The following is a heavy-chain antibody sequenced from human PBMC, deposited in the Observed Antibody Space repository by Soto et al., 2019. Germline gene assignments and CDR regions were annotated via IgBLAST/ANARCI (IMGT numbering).Heavy chain of an antibody. Sequence: SETLSLTCTVSGGSISSSSFHWGWIRQPPGKGLEWIGSIYYSGSTYYNPSLKSRVTISVDTSKNQFSLKLSSVTAADTAVYYCARRGCSGGSCYGRGVDYYYYYGMDVWGQGTTVTVS. CDR2: IYYSGST. J-gene: IGHJ6*02. CDR3: ARRGCSGGSCYGRGVDYYYYYGMDV. D-gene: IGHD2-15*01. CDR1: GGSISSSSFH. V-gene: IGHV4-39*07.